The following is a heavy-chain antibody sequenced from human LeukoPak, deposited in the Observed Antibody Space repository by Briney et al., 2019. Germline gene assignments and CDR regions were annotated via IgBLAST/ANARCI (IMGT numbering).Heavy chain of an antibody. CDR3: AAAAIYGSGI. CDR2: IVVGSGNT. Sequence: SVKVSCKASGFTFTSSAVQWVRQARGQRLEWIGWIVVGSGNTNYAQRLQERATITRDMFTSTAYMELSSLRSEDTAVYYCAAAAIYGSGIWGQGTLVTVSS. J-gene: IGHJ4*02. CDR1: GFTFTSSA. D-gene: IGHD3-10*01. V-gene: IGHV1-58*01.